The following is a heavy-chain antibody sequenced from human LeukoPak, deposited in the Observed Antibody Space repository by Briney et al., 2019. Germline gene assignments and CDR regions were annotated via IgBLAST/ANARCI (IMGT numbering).Heavy chain of an antibody. CDR2: IYYSGSA. V-gene: IGHV4-30-4*08. CDR1: GGSISSGDYY. J-gene: IGHJ3*02. Sequence: SETLSLTCTVSGGSISSGDYYWSWIRQPPGKGLEWIGYIYYSGSAYYNPSLKSRVTISVDTSKNQFSLKLSSVTAADTAVYYCARPLRLRVGAFDIWGQGTMVTVSS. CDR3: ARPLRLRVGAFDI. D-gene: IGHD2-21*02.